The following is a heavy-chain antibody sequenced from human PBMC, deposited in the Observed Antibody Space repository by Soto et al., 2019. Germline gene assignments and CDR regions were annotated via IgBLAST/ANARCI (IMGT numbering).Heavy chain of an antibody. CDR1: GYTLTELS. J-gene: IGHJ4*01. D-gene: IGHD5-12*01. V-gene: IGHV1-18*01. Sequence: GASVKVSCKVSGYTLTELSMHWVRQAPGQGLEWMGWISAYNGNTNSAQKLQGRVSMTTDTSTSTAYLELRSLRSDDTAVYYCARADSGYDCPKYWGLGTLVTVSS. CDR2: ISAYNGNT. CDR3: ARADSGYDCPKY.